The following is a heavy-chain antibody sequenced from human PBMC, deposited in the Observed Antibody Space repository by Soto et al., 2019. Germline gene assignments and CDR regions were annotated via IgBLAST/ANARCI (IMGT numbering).Heavy chain of an antibody. CDR1: GGSISSSSFY. J-gene: IGHJ6*02. CDR2: ISYSGTT. V-gene: IGHV4-39*01. CDR3: ARLPKLASFGYYGLDV. Sequence: SETLSLTCIVSGGSISSSSFYWGWIRQPPGKGLEWIGSISYSGTTYYNPSFKSRVTMSVGTSKSQFSLKLSSVTAADTAVYYCARLPKLASFGYYGLDVWGQGTTVTVSS. D-gene: IGHD1-1*01.